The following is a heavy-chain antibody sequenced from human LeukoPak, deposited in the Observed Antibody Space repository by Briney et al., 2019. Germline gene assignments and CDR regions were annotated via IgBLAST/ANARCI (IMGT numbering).Heavy chain of an antibody. CDR1: GGSISSYY. CDR2: IYYSGST. D-gene: IGHD6-19*01. Sequence: PSETLSLTCTVSGGSISSYYWSWIRQPPGKGLEWIGYIYYSGSTNYNPSLKSRVTISVDTSKNQFSLKLSSVTAADTAMYYCATTPAVADSFDYWGQGTLVTVSS. J-gene: IGHJ4*02. V-gene: IGHV4-59*01. CDR3: ATTPAVADSFDY.